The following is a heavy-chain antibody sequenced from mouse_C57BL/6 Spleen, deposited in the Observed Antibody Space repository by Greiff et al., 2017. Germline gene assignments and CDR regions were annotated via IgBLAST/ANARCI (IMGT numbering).Heavy chain of an antibody. CDR2: INPNNGGT. V-gene: IGHV1-22*01. J-gene: IGHJ2*03. D-gene: IGHD1-1*01. Sequence: VQLQQSGPELVKPGASVKMSCKASGYTFTDYNMHWVKQSHGKSLEWIGYINPNNGGTSYNQKFKGKATLTVNKSSSTDYMELSSLTSEASAVYYCGSRVGSHWDFGVQGTGVTVSA. CDR1: GYTFTDYN. CDR3: GSRVGSHWDF.